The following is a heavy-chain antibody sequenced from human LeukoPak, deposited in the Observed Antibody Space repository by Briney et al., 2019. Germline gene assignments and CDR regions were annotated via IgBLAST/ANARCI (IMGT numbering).Heavy chain of an antibody. D-gene: IGHD5-18*01. CDR2: IYTSGST. V-gene: IGHV4-4*07. CDR3: ARHEDTAMVYYFDY. J-gene: IGHJ4*02. Sequence: SETLSLTCTVSGGSISSYYWSWIRQPAGKGLEWIGRIYTSGSTNYNPSLKSRVTMSVDTSKNQFSLKLSSVTAADTAVYYCARHEDTAMVYYFDYWGQGALVTVSS. CDR1: GGSISSYY.